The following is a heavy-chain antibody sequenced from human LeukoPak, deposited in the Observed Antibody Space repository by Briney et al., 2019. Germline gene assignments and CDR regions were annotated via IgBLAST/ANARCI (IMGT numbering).Heavy chain of an antibody. CDR2: MNPNSGNT. D-gene: IGHD3-16*02. Sequence: ASVKVSCKASGYTFTSYDINWVRQATGQGLEWMGWMNPNSGNTGYAQKFQGRVTMTRNTSISTAYMELSSLRSEDTAVYYCARDYVWGSYRQFDYWGQGTLVTVSS. CDR1: GYTFTSYD. J-gene: IGHJ4*02. V-gene: IGHV1-8*01. CDR3: ARDYVWGSYRQFDY.